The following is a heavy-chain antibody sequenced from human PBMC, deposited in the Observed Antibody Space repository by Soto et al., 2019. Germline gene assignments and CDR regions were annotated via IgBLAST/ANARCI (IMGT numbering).Heavy chain of an antibody. Sequence: GGSLRLSCAASGFTFSNYALSWVRQAPGKGLEWVGRIRSKANSYATAYAASVKGRFTISRDDSKNTAYLQMNSLKTEDTAVYYCTRRDCSGGSCYFPEPFDYWGQGTLVTVSS. CDR3: TRRDCSGGSCYFPEPFDY. J-gene: IGHJ4*02. D-gene: IGHD2-15*01. CDR1: GFTFSNYA. CDR2: IRSKANSYAT. V-gene: IGHV3-73*01.